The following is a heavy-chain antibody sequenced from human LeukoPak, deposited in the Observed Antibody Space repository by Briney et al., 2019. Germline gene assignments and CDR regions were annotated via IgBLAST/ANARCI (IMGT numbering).Heavy chain of an antibody. CDR1: GYTFTSYD. CDR3: ARVRGGHDYGDYNFDY. J-gene: IGHJ4*02. D-gene: IGHD4-17*01. CDR2: MNPNSGNT. Sequence: GESLKISCKASGYTFTSYDINWVRQATGQGLEWMGWMNPNSGNTGYAQKFQGRVTITRNTSISTAYMELSSLRSEDTAVYYCARVRGGHDYGDYNFDYWGQGTLVTVSS. V-gene: IGHV1-8*03.